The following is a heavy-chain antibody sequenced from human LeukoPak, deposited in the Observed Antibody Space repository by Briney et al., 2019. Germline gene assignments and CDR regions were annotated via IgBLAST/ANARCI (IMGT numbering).Heavy chain of an antibody. CDR2: SKRKTDSGTT. CDR3: TTDDTYYYDSSGSH. D-gene: IGHD3-22*01. J-gene: IGHJ4*02. CDR1: GFTFINAW. Sequence: PGWAVTLSRVGSGFTFINAWLIGVRPPAARELAWVGRSKRKTDSGTTDYAAPVKGRFTISVDDSKNTLYLKMNSLKTEDTAVYYCTTDDTYYYDSSGSHWGQGTLVTVSS. V-gene: IGHV3-15*01.